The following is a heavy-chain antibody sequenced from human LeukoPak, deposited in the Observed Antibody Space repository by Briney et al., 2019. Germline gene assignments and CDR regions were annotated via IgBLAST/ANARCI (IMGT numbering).Heavy chain of an antibody. Sequence: SETLSLTCTVSGGSISSYYWSWIRQPPGKGLEWIGYIYYSGSTNYNPSLKSRVTISVDTSKNQFSLKLSSVTAADTAVYYCARWGGSYLYYFDYWGQGTLVTVSS. CDR3: ARWGGSYLYYFDY. CDR2: IYYSGST. J-gene: IGHJ4*02. V-gene: IGHV4-59*01. D-gene: IGHD1-26*01. CDR1: GGSISSYY.